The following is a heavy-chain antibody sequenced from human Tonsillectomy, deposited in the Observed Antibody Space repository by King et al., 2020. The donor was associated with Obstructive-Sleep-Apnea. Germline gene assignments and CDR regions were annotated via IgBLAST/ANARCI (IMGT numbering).Heavy chain of an antibody. Sequence: QLQESGPGLVKPSETLSLTCTVSGGPISSYYWSWIRQPPGKGLEWIGNIYYSGSTNHNPSLKSRVTISVDTSKNQFSLKLSSVTAADTAVYYCAREGSGWPHYYFDYWGQGTLVTVSS. CDR3: AREGSGWPHYYFDY. CDR2: IYYSGST. CDR1: GGPISSYY. V-gene: IGHV4-59*01. D-gene: IGHD6-19*01. J-gene: IGHJ4*02.